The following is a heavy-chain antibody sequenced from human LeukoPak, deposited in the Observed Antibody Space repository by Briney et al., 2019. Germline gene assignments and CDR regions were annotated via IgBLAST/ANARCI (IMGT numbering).Heavy chain of an antibody. CDR1: GFTFSSYS. Sequence: HPGGSLRLSCAASGFTFSSYSMSWVRQAPGRGLEWVANIQQDGREKSYVDSVKGRFTFSRDNARNSMYLQMNSLRADDTAVYYCARVGSTSWYLDYWGQGTLVTVSS. D-gene: IGHD2-2*01. CDR3: ARVGSTSWYLDY. J-gene: IGHJ4*02. CDR2: IQQDGREK. V-gene: IGHV3-7*01.